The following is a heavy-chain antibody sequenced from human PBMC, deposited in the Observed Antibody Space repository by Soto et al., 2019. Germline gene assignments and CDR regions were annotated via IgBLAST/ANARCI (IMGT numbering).Heavy chain of an antibody. Sequence: GGSLRLSCAAPEFTFSNYAMSWVRQAPGKGLEWVSSISDNGGTTYYADSVKGRFTISRDNSKNTLYLQMNSLRAEDTAVYYCAKEYRMAAAGYYFDSWGQGTLVTVSS. CDR1: EFTFSNYA. V-gene: IGHV3-23*01. CDR3: AKEYRMAAAGYYFDS. CDR2: ISDNGGTT. D-gene: IGHD6-13*01. J-gene: IGHJ4*02.